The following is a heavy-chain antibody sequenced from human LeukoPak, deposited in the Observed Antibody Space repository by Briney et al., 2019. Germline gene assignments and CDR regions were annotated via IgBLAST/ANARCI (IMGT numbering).Heavy chain of an antibody. V-gene: IGHV1-8*03. D-gene: IGHD6-6*01. CDR1: GYTFTSYD. J-gene: IGHJ4*02. CDR3: AREGAARPFDY. CDR2: MNPNSGNT. Sequence: ASVKVSCKASGYTFTSYDLNWVRKTTGQGFEWMGWMNPNSGNTGYAQKFQGRVTITRNTSISTAYMELRSLRSDDTAVYYCAREGAARPFDYWGQGTLVTVSS.